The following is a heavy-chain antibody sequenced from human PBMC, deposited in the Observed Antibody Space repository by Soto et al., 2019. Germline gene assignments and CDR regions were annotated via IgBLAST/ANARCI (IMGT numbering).Heavy chain of an antibody. CDR2: ISGSGGST. CDR1: GFTFSSYA. D-gene: IGHD2-21*02. Sequence: EVQLLESGGGLVQPGGSLRLSCAASGFTFSSYAMSWVRQAPGKGLEWVSAISGSGGSTYYADSVKGRFTISRDNSKNTLYRQMNSLRAEDTAVYYCAKAGHIVVVTAIHYFDYWGQGTLVTVSS. V-gene: IGHV3-23*01. CDR3: AKAGHIVVVTAIHYFDY. J-gene: IGHJ4*02.